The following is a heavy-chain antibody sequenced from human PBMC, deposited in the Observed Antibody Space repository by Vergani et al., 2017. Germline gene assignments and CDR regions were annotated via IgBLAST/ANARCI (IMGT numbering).Heavy chain of an antibody. Sequence: EVQLLESGGGLVQPGGSLRLSCAASGFTFSSYSMNWVRQAPGKGLEWVSYISSSSSTIYYADSVKGRFTISRDNAKNSLYLQMNSLRAEDTAVYYCARGGYDFWSGSVSGSYYYYYYMDVWGKGTTVTVSS. CDR2: ISSSSSTI. J-gene: IGHJ6*03. D-gene: IGHD3-3*01. CDR3: ARGGYDFWSGSVSGSYYYYYYMDV. V-gene: IGHV3-48*04. CDR1: GFTFSSYS.